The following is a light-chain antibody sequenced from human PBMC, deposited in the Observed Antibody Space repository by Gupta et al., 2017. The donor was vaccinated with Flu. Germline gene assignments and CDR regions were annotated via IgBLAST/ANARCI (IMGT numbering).Light chain of an antibody. J-gene: IGLJ1*01. V-gene: IGLV2-14*01. Sequence: SALTQPASVSGSPVQSITISCTGTSSDVGRSDSVSWYQQHPDEAPKLIIYDVTNRPSGVSSRFSGSKSGNTASLTISGLQAEDETDYYCSSYTSTGTFYVFGTGTKVTVL. CDR3: SSYTSTGTFYV. CDR1: SSDVGRSDS. CDR2: DVT.